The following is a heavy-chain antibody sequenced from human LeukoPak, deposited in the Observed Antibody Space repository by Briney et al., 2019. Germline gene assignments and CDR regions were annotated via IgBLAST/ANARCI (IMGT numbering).Heavy chain of an antibody. Sequence: SVKVSCKASGGTFSSYTISWVRQAPGQGLEWMGRIIPILGIANYAQKFQGRVTITADKSTSTAYMELSSLRSEDTAVYYCARVSGNTRWYRFDPWGQGTLVTVSS. V-gene: IGHV1-69*02. D-gene: IGHD6-13*01. J-gene: IGHJ5*02. CDR1: GGTFSSYT. CDR3: ARVSGNTRWYRFDP. CDR2: IIPILGIA.